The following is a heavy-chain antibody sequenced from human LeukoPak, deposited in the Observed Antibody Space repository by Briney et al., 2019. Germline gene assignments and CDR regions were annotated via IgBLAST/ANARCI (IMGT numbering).Heavy chain of an antibody. V-gene: IGHV3-23*01. CDR1: GFTFSNYA. CDR2: ISGSGGIT. D-gene: IGHD6-13*01. CDR3: AKSGREYSSSWYNFDY. J-gene: IGHJ4*02. Sequence: GGSLRLSCAASGFTFSNYAMSWVRQAPGKGLEWVSAISGSGGITFYADSVKGRFTVSRDSSKNTVYLQMNSLRAEDTAVYYCAKSGREYSSSWYNFDYWGQGTLVTVSS.